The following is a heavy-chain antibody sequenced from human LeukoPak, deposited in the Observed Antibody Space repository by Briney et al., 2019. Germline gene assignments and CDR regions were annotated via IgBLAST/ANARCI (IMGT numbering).Heavy chain of an antibody. V-gene: IGHV3-15*05. J-gene: IGHJ4*02. Sequence: NAAGSLRLSCAASGFTFSSAYMSWVRQAPGKGLEWVGRIKSQTDDGSADYAAPVRGRFTISRDDSRTTLYLEMNSLKDEDTAVYYCTTVPAYTSGWFGGIGYWGQGTRVTVSS. CDR3: TTVPAYTSGWFGGIGY. CDR2: IKSQTDDGSA. D-gene: IGHD6-19*01. CDR1: GFTFSSAY.